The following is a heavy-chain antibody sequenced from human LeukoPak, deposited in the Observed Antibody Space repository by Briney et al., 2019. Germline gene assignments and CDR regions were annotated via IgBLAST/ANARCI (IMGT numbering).Heavy chain of an antibody. V-gene: IGHV3-21*06. Sequence: GGSLRLSCAASGFTFSSYSMNWVRQAPGKGLEWVSLISSSSSYIYYADSVKGRFTISRDNAKNSLYLQMNSLRVEDTAIYYCANREEAVAGTIENWGQGTLVTVSS. CDR2: ISSSSSYI. CDR3: ANREEAVAGTIEN. CDR1: GFTFSSYS. J-gene: IGHJ4*02. D-gene: IGHD6-19*01.